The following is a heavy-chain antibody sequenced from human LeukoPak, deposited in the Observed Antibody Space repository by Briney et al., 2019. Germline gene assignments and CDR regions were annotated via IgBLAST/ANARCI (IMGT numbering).Heavy chain of an antibody. CDR1: GDSVSSNSAA. Sequence: SQTLSLTFAISGDSVSSNSAAWNWVRQSPSRGLEWLGSTYYRSKWYNDYAVSVKSRITINPDTSKNQFSLQLNSVTPEDTAVYYCARVYYGSGRSYYYYGMDVWGQGTTVTVSS. J-gene: IGHJ6*02. CDR2: TYYRSKWYN. V-gene: IGHV6-1*01. D-gene: IGHD3-10*01. CDR3: ARVYYGSGRSYYYYGMDV.